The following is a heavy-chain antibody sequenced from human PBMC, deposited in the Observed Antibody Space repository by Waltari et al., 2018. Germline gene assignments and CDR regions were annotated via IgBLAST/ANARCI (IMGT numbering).Heavy chain of an antibody. J-gene: IGHJ5*02. D-gene: IGHD3-10*01. V-gene: IGHV4-31*03. CDR3: ARDVYGSGLLP. CDR1: GGSISNNGYY. CDR2: VYYTGGT. Sequence: QVQLQESGPGLVKPAQTLSVTCTVSGGSISNNGYYWTWIRQRPGKGPAWIGYVYYTGGTFYNPSLKSRVAMSIDTSKSQFSLNLTSVTAADTAVYYCARDVYGSGLLPWGQGTLVSVSS.